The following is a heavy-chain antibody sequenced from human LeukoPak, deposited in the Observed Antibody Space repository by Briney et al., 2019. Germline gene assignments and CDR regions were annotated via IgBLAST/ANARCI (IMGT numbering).Heavy chain of an antibody. Sequence: GGSLRLSCAASGFTFSSYGMHWVRQAPGKGLEWVAVISYDGSNKYYADSVKGRFTISRDNSKNTLYLQMNSLRAEDTAVYYCAKDAIIYYYDSSGYYMDYWGQGTLVTVSS. CDR1: GFTFSSYG. CDR2: ISYDGSNK. V-gene: IGHV3-30*18. CDR3: AKDAIIYYYDSSGYYMDY. D-gene: IGHD3-22*01. J-gene: IGHJ4*02.